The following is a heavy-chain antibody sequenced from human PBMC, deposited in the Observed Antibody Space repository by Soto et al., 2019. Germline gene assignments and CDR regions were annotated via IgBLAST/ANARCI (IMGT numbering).Heavy chain of an antibody. CDR2: LYDVDGS. D-gene: IGHD1-1*01. J-gene: IGHJ3*01. Sequence: DVQLVESGGGLMQPGASLRLSCAASGLTVSGQKYVAWVRQAPGKGLEWVSALYDVDGSFYADSVKGRFTTSSDSSKTTVYLQMNGLRPDDTAVYSCATWHEREHAYDVWGQGTTVTVSS. V-gene: IGHV3-53*01. CDR3: ATWHEREHAYDV. CDR1: GLTVSGQKY.